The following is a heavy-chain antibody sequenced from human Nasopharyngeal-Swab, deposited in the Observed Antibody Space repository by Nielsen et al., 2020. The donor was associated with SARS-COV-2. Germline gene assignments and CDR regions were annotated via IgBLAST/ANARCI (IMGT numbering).Heavy chain of an antibody. V-gene: IGHV1-18*01. J-gene: IGHJ6*02. D-gene: IGHD1-26*01. Sequence: WVRQAPGQGLEWMGWISAYNGNTNYAQKLQGRVTMTTDTSTSTAYMELRSLRSDDTAVYYCAREGGDYYGMDVWGQGTTVTVSS. CDR2: ISAYNGNT. CDR3: AREGGDYYGMDV.